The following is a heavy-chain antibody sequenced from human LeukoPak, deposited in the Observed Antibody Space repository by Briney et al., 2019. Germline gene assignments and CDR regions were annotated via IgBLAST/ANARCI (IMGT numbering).Heavy chain of an antibody. J-gene: IGHJ4*02. CDR2: IRHDETNE. V-gene: IGHV3-30*02. Sequence: GGSLRLSCAASGFTFSSYEMNWVRQAPGKGLEWVAFIRHDETNEYYADSVKGRFTISRDNSRNTLYLQMNSLRAEDTAVYYCANSWDVWYWGQGTLVTVSS. D-gene: IGHD3-16*01. CDR3: ANSWDVWY. CDR1: GFTFSSYE.